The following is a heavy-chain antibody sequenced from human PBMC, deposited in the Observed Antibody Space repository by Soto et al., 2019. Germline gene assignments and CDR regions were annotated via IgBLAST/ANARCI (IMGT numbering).Heavy chain of an antibody. D-gene: IGHD3-22*01. CDR1: EGSINIGSRS. J-gene: IGHJ5*02. CDR2: VYYSGTT. CDR3: ARGLFGYDDGIYPSPGNWFDP. V-gene: IGHV4-30-2*06. Sequence: LPLTGAVSEGSINIGSRSCNWIRQSAGKGLEWIGFVYYSGTTYYNPALNSRVTISVDRAKSQFSLQLRSVTVADTAVYFCARGLFGYDDGIYPSPGNWFDPWSQGTLVTVSS.